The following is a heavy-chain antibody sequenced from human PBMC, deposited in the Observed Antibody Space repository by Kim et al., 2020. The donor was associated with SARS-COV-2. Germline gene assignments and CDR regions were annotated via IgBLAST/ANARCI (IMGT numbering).Heavy chain of an antibody. CDR3: ARHVGTGWDKYYYGSGSFYYFDY. V-gene: IGHV4-39*01. CDR1: GGSISSSSYY. Sequence: SETLSLTCTVSGGSISSSSYYWGWIRQPPGKGLEWIGSIYYSGSTYYNPSLKSRVTISVDTSKNQFSLKLSSVTAADTAVYYCARHVGTGWDKYYYGSGSFYYFDYWGQGTLVTVSS. J-gene: IGHJ4*02. CDR2: IYYSGST. D-gene: IGHD3-10*01.